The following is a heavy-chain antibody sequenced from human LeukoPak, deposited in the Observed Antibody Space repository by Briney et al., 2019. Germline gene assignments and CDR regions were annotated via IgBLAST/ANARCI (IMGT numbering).Heavy chain of an antibody. D-gene: IGHD6-13*01. CDR1: GGTFSSYA. CDR2: IIPIFGTA. V-gene: IGHV1-69*05. CDR3: ARASYSSSWYSYYYYYMDV. Sequence: SVKVSCKASGGTFSSYATSWVRQAPGQGLEWMGGIIPIFGTANYAQKFQGRVTITTDESTSTAYMELSSLRSEDTAVYYCARASYSSSWYSYYYYYMDVWGKGTAVTVSS. J-gene: IGHJ6*03.